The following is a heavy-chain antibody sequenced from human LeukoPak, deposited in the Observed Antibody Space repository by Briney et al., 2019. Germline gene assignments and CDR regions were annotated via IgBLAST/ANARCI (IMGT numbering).Heavy chain of an antibody. CDR3: ARSTITMIVVND. Sequence: SETLSLTCTVSGGSISSGGYYWSWIRQPPGKGLEWIGYIYHSGSTYYNPSLKSRVTISVDTSKNQFSLKLSSVTAADTAVYYCARSTITMIVVNDWGQGTLVTVSS. V-gene: IGHV4-30-2*05. CDR2: IYHSGST. J-gene: IGHJ4*02. D-gene: IGHD3-22*01. CDR1: GGSISSGGYY.